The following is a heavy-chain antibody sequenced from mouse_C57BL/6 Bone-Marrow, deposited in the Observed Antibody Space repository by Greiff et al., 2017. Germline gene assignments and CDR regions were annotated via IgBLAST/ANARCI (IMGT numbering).Heavy chain of an antibody. Sequence: VQLQQPGAELVKPGASVKLSCKASGYTFTSYWMHWVKQRPGQCLEWIGMIHPNSGSTNYNEKFKSKATLTVDKSSSAAYMQLSSLTSEDSAVYYGARAGSAPWFGCWGQGTLVTVSA. D-gene: IGHD6-1*01. V-gene: IGHV1-64*01. CDR2: IHPNSGST. CDR3: ARAGSAPWFGC. J-gene: IGHJ3*01. CDR1: GYTFTSYW.